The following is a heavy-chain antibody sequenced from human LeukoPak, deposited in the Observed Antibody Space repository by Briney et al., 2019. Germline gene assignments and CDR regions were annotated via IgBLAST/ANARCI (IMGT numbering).Heavy chain of an antibody. Sequence: ASXKVSCKASGYTFTSYDINWVGQATGQGREWRGWMNPNSGNTGYAQKFQGRVTITRNTSISTAYMELSSLRSEDTAVYYCARGRLWGGWPYWYFDLWGRGTLVTVSS. D-gene: IGHD6-19*01. CDR1: GYTFTSYD. CDR2: MNPNSGNT. J-gene: IGHJ2*01. CDR3: ARGRLWGGWPYWYFDL. V-gene: IGHV1-8*03.